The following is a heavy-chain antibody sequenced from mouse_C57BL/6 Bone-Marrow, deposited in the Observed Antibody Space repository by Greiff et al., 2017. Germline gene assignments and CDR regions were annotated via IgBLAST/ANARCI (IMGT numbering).Heavy chain of an antibody. D-gene: IGHD3-1*01. CDR3: ARHRGYRFDY. CDR1: GFTFSSYT. CDR2: ISGGCGNT. J-gene: IGHJ2*01. Sequence: EVKLMESGGGLVKPGGSLKLSCAASGFTFSSYTMSWVRQTPEKRLEWVATISGGCGNTYYPDSVKGRFTISRDNAKNTLYLQMSSLRSEDTALYYCARHRGYRFDYWGQGTTLTVSS. V-gene: IGHV5-9*01.